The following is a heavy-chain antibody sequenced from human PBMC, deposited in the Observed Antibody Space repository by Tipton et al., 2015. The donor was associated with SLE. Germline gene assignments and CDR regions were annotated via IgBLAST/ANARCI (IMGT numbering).Heavy chain of an antibody. J-gene: IGHJ4*02. D-gene: IGHD6-13*01. V-gene: IGHV4-38-2*01. CDR2: IYHSGST. CDR3: ARYRAAGYFDY. CDR1: GYSISSDYY. Sequence: TLSLTCAVSGYSISSDYYWGWIRQPPGKGLEWIGSIYHSGSTYYNPSLKSRVTISVDTSKNQFSLKLSSVTAADTAVYYCARYRAAGYFDYWGQGTLVPVSS.